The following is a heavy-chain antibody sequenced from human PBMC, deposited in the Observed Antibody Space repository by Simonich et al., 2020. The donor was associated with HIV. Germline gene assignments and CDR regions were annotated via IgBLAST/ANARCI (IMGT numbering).Heavy chain of an antibody. V-gene: IGHV3-30*07. CDR2: ISYDGSNK. Sequence: QVQLVGSGGGVVQPGRSLRLSCAASGFTFSSYAMHWVRQAPGKGREWVEVISYDGSNKYYADSVKGRFTISRDNSKNTLYLQMNSLRAEDTAVYYCASGGSISSVWADDYWGQGTLVTVSS. CDR3: ASGGSISSVWADDY. D-gene: IGHD3-16*01. CDR1: GFTFSSYA. J-gene: IGHJ4*02.